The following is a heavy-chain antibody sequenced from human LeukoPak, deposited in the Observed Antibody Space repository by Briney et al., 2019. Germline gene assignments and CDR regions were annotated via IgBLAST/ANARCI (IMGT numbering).Heavy chain of an antibody. CDR2: INHSGST. D-gene: IGHD3-22*01. CDR1: GGSISSYY. J-gene: IGHJ6*02. CDR3: ASLWGTDYYDSRSPPGRGAHGMDV. Sequence: KPSETLSLTCTVSGGSISSYYWSWIRQPPGKGLEWIGEINHSGSTNYNPSLKSRVTISVDTSKNQFSLKPSSVTAADTAVYYCASLWGTDYYDSRSPPGRGAHGMDVWGQGTTVTVSS. V-gene: IGHV4-34*01.